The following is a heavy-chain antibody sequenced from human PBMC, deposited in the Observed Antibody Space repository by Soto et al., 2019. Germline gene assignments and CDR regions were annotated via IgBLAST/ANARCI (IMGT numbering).Heavy chain of an antibody. CDR2: INHSGST. Sequence: TSETLSLTCAVYGGSFSGYYWSWIHQPPGKGLEWIGEINHSGSTNYNPSLKSRVTISVDTSKNQFSLKLSSVTAADTAVYYCARGLTRDYVWGSYRYYYYGMDVWGQGTTVTVSS. J-gene: IGHJ6*02. CDR1: GGSFSGYY. D-gene: IGHD3-16*02. CDR3: ARGLTRDYVWGSYRYYYYGMDV. V-gene: IGHV4-34*01.